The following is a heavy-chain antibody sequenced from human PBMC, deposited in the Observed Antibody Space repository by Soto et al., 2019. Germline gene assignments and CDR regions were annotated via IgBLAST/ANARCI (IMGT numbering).Heavy chain of an antibody. V-gene: IGHV3-30*18. CDR1: GFTFSSYG. Sequence: QVQLVESGGGVVQPGRSLRLSWAASGFTFSSYGMHWVRQAPGKGLEWVAVISYDGSNKYYADSVKGRFTISIDNSTNTLYLQMNSLRAEDTAVYDCAKDLGLTTCFDYWGQGTLVTVSS. CDR2: ISYDGSNK. J-gene: IGHJ4*02. D-gene: IGHD4-17*01. CDR3: AKDLGLTTCFDY.